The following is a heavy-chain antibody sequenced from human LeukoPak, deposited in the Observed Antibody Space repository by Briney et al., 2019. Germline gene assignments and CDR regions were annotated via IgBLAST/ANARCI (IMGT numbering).Heavy chain of an antibody. CDR1: GGSISSYY. CDR2: IYYSGST. J-gene: IGHJ4*02. V-gene: IGHV4-59*01. D-gene: IGHD3-22*01. Sequence: PSETLSLTCTVSGGSISSYYWSWIRQPPGKGLEWIRYIYYSGSTNYNPSLKSRVTISVDTSKNQFSLKLSSVTAADTAVYYCARDALDSSGYYSYFDYWGQGTLVTVSS. CDR3: ARDALDSSGYYSYFDY.